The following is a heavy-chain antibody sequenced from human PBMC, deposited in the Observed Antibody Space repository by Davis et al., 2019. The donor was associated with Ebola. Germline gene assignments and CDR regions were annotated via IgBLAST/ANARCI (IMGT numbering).Heavy chain of an antibody. J-gene: IGHJ4*02. D-gene: IGHD1-26*01. Sequence: PGGSLRLSCKGSGYSFTSYWIGWVRQMPGKGLEWMGIIYPGDSDTRYSPSFQGQVTISADKSISTAYLQWSSLKASDTAMYYCARLVYGSYADYFDYWGQGTLVTVSS. V-gene: IGHV5-51*01. CDR1: GYSFTSYW. CDR2: IYPGDSDT. CDR3: ARLVYGSYADYFDY.